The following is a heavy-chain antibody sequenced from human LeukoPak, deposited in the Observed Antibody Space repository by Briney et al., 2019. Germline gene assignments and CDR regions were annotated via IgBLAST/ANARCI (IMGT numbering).Heavy chain of an antibody. V-gene: IGHV4-59*01. D-gene: IGHD3-3*01. CDR2: IYYSGST. Sequence: SETLSLTCTVSGGFISSYYWSWIRQPPGKGLEWIGYIYYSGSTNYNPSLKSRVTISVDTSKNQFSLKLSSVTAADTAVYYCARTTYYDFWSGWGAFDIWGQGTMVTVSS. CDR1: GGFISSYY. J-gene: IGHJ3*02. CDR3: ARTTYYDFWSGWGAFDI.